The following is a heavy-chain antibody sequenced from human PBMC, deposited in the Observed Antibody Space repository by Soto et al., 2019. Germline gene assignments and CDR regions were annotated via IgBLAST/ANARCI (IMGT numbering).Heavy chain of an antibody. CDR3: ARGHSSGYNWFDP. J-gene: IGHJ5*02. CDR2: ISSGSSTI. V-gene: IGHV3-48*02. Sequence: DVQLVESGGGLVQPGGSLRLSCAASGFTFSTYTMNWVRQAPGKGLEWVSYISSGSSTIHYADSVRGRFTISRDNAKNSLYLQMNSLREAATAVYYCARGHSSGYNWFDPWGQGTLVTVSS. CDR1: GFTFSTYT. D-gene: IGHD6-19*01.